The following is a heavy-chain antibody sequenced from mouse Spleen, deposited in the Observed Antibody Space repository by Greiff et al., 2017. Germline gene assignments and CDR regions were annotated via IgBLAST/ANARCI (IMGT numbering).Heavy chain of an antibody. Sequence: QVQLQQSGAELVRPGTSVKISCKASGYTFTNYWLGWVKQRPGHGLEWIGDIYPGGGYTNYNEKFKGKATLTADTSSSTAYMQLSSLTSEDSAVYFCAALTTVVATRTWYFDVWGAGTTVTVSS. V-gene: IGHV1-63*02. CDR2: IYPGGGYT. CDR1: GYTFTNYW. J-gene: IGHJ1*01. D-gene: IGHD1-1*01. CDR3: AALTTVVATRTWYFDV.